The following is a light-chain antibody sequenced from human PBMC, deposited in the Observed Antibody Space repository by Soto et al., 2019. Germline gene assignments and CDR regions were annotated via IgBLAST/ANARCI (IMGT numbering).Light chain of an antibody. V-gene: IGKV3-20*01. CDR2: ATS. CDR3: QQYGGSPLLT. Sequence: VLTQSPGTLSLSPGERATLSCRASQSVSSSSLAWYQQKPGQAPRLLLYATSSRATGIPVRFSGGGSGTVFTLTISRLEPEDSAVYYCQQYGGSPLLTFGQGTRLEIK. CDR1: QSVSSSS. J-gene: IGKJ5*01.